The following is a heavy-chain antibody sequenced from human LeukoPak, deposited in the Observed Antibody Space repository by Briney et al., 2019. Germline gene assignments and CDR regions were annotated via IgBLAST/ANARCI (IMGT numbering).Heavy chain of an antibody. V-gene: IGHV3-7*01. Sequence: GGSLRLSSAASGFTFSSSWMSWVRQAPGQGLEWVANIKQDGSEKYYVDSVKRRFTISRDNATNSLYLQMNSLRAEDTAVYYCARVVPPLYYFDYWGQGTLVTVSS. CDR2: IKQDGSEK. D-gene: IGHD3-10*01. CDR1: GFTFSSSW. CDR3: ARVVPPLYYFDY. J-gene: IGHJ4*02.